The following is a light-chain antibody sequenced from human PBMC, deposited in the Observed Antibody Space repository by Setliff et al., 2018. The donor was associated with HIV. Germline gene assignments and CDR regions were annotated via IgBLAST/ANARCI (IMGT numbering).Light chain of an antibody. CDR3: SSYTSSNTPYV. Sequence: QSVLTQPASVSGSPGQSIAISCTGNSSDVGAYNLVSWYQQYPGKAPKLMIYEVSNRPSGVSNRFSGSKSGNTASLTISGLQGEDEADYYCSSYTSSNTPYVFGTGTKVTVL. J-gene: IGLJ1*01. V-gene: IGLV2-14*02. CDR1: SSDVGAYNL. CDR2: EVS.